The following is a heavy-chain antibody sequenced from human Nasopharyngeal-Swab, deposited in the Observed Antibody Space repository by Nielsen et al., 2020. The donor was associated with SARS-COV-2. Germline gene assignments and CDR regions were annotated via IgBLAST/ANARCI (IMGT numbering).Heavy chain of an antibody. CDR2: INPSGGST. D-gene: IGHD5-24*01. CDR1: GYTFTSYY. Sequence: ASVKVSCKASGYTFTSYYMHWVRQAPGQGLEWMGIINPSGGSTSYAQKFQGRVTMTRDTSTSTVYMELSSLRSEDMAVYYCAVLEDGLTLDDAFDIWGQGTMVTVSS. J-gene: IGHJ3*02. CDR3: AVLEDGLTLDDAFDI. V-gene: IGHV1-46*03.